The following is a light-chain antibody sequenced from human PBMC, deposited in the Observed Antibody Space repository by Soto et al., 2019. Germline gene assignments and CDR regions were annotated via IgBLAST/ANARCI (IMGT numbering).Light chain of an antibody. CDR1: QSLTYNY. V-gene: IGKV3-20*01. Sequence: EVVLTQSPGTLSLSPGERAALSCRASQSLTYNYLAWFQQKPGQAPRLLIYGISNRATGIPDRFSGSGSGTDFNLTISRLEPEDFAVYYCQRYGSSPPWTFGQGTKVEIK. CDR3: QRYGSSPPWT. J-gene: IGKJ1*01. CDR2: GIS.